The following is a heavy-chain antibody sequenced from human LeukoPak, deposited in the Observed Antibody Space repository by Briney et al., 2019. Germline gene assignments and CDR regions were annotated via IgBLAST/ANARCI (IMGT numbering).Heavy chain of an antibody. V-gene: IGHV1-3*01. D-gene: IGHD1-26*01. CDR3: ARAYSGSYLFDY. CDR1: GYTFTIYA. Sequence: GASVTVSCTASGYTFTIYAMHWVRQAPGQRLEWMGWINAGNGNTKYSQKFQGRVTITRDTSASTAYMELSSLRSEDTAVYYCARAYSGSYLFDYWGQGTLVTVSS. CDR2: INAGNGNT. J-gene: IGHJ4*02.